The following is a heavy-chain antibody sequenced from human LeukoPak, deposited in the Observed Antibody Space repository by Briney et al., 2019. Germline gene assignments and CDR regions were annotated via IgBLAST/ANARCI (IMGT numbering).Heavy chain of an antibody. CDR2: IYRDGST. CDR1: GFTVSSNY. D-gene: IGHD3-10*01. V-gene: IGHV3-66*01. Sequence: PGGSLRLSCAASGFTVSSNYMSWVRQAPGKGLEWVSVIYRDGSTYNADSVKGRFTISRDNSKNTLYLQMNNLRAEDTAVYYCAREGSQGSGSYFGYWGQGTLVTVSS. J-gene: IGHJ4*02. CDR3: AREGSQGSGSYFGY.